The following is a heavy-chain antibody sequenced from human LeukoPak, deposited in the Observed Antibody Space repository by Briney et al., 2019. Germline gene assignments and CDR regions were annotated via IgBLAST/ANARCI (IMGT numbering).Heavy chain of an antibody. V-gene: IGHV4-59*01. Sequence: SETLSLTCTVSGGSITNYYWTWIRQPPGKGLEWIGYISSSGSTNYKPSLKSRVTMSLGMSENQFSLTVSSVTAADTAVYYCARGLGSGYTDNWGQGTLVTVSS. D-gene: IGHD3-22*01. CDR2: ISSSGST. CDR1: GGSITNYY. J-gene: IGHJ4*02. CDR3: ARGLGSGYTDN.